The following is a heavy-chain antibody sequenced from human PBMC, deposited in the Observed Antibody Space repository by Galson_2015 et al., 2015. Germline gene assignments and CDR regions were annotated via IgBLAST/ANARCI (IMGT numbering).Heavy chain of an antibody. D-gene: IGHD3-10*01. CDR1: GFTFSSYS. CDR3: ARDVLLWPGDFDY. CDR2: ISSSSSTI. J-gene: IGHJ4*02. V-gene: IGHV3-48*01. Sequence: SLRLSCAASGFTFSSYSMNWVRQAPGKGLEWVSYISSSSSTIYYADSVKGRFTISRDNAKNSLYLQMNSLRAEDTAVYYCARDVLLWPGDFDYWGQGTLVTVSS.